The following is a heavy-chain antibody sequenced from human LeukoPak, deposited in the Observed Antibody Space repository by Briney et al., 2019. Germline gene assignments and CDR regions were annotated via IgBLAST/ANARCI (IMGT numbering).Heavy chain of an antibody. CDR3: ARLWSYYDNSGFFEDY. D-gene: IGHD3-22*01. V-gene: IGHV1-46*01. J-gene: IGHJ4*02. CDR1: GYIFTNYY. Sequence: ASVKVSCKASGYIFTNYYLYWVRQAPGQGLEWMGVINPVGGVTTYAQRFQGRVTMTRDTSTSTFDMELSSLKTEDTAVYYCARLWSYYDNSGFFEDYWGQGTLVTVSS. CDR2: INPVGGVT.